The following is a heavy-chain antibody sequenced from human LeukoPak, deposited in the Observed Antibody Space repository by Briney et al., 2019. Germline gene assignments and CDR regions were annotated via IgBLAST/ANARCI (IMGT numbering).Heavy chain of an antibody. V-gene: IGHV1-3*01. J-gene: IGHJ4*02. D-gene: IGHD3-9*01. CDR1: GYTFTSYA. CDR2: INAGNGNT. Sequence: ASVKVSCKASGYTFTSYAMHWVRQAPGQRLEWMGWINAGNGNTKYSQKFQGRVTITRDTSASTAYMELSSLRSEDTAVYYCATSVLPYGILTGFDYWGQGTLVTVSS. CDR3: ATSVLPYGILTGFDY.